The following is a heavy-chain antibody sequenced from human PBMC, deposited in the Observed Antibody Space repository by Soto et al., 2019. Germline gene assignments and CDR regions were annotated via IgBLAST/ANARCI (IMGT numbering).Heavy chain of an antibody. CDR3: AKDPTAVDEYYFDY. V-gene: IGHV3-23*01. J-gene: IGHJ4*02. D-gene: IGHD6-19*01. CDR2: ISGSGGST. CDR1: GLPFSRHA. Sequence: PGGSLRLSCPASGLPFSRHAMTWVRQAPGKGLEWVSAISGSGGSTYYADSVKGRFTISRDNSKNTLYLQMNSLRAEDTAVYYCAKDPTAVDEYYFDYWGQGTLVTVSS.